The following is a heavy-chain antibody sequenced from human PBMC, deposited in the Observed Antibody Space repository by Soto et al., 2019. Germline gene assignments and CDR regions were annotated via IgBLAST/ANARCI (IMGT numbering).Heavy chain of an antibody. Sequence: QVHLVQSGAEVKKPGASVRVSCKASGYTFSNYGISWVRQAPGQGREWRGWISAYSGKTNYAQSLQVRVTMTTDTSTNTAYMELRSLTSDDTAVYYCARTGELRLDSWGQGTLVTVSS. D-gene: IGHD1-7*01. CDR1: GYTFSNYG. J-gene: IGHJ4*02. CDR2: ISAYSGKT. CDR3: ARTGELRLDS. V-gene: IGHV1-18*01.